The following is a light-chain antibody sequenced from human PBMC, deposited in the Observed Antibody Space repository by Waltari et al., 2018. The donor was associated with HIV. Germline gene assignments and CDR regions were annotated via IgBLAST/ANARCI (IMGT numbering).Light chain of an antibody. J-gene: IGLJ1*01. V-gene: IGLV1-47*01. CDR3: AAWDDSLRGFYV. Sequence: QSVLTQPPSASGTPGQRVTISCSGSSSNIGSKYVYWYQKLPGSAPKLLIYRNNQRPSGVPDRFSGSKSGTSASLAISGLRSEDEADYYCAAWDDSLRGFYVFGTGTKVTVL. CDR2: RNN. CDR1: SSNIGSKY.